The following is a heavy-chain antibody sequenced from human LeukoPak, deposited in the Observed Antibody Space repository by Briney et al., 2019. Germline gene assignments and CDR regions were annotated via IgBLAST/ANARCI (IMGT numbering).Heavy chain of an antibody. D-gene: IGHD3-9*01. J-gene: IGHJ4*02. CDR1: GGSISKSDYY. V-gene: IGHV4-61*02. CDR3: ARESILTGYYLGGLNFDY. CDR2: IYTSGST. Sequence: PSETLSLTCGVSGGSISKSDYYWSWIRQPAGKGLEWIGRIYTSGSTNYHPPLKSRVTMSVDTSKNQFSLQLSSVTAADTAVYYCARESILTGYYLGGLNFDYWGQGTLVTVSS.